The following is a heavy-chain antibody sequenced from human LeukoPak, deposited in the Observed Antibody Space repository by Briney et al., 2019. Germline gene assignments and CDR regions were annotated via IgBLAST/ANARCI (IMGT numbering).Heavy chain of an antibody. CDR3: ARIDGIVATIPGHFDY. D-gene: IGHD5-12*01. V-gene: IGHV4-38-2*02. CDR1: AHSIGGGYY. J-gene: IGHJ4*02. CDR2: IYHSRCT. Sequence: SETRSLTSTVYAHSIGGGYYWGCIRQPPGKGLEWIGSIYHSRCTYYHPSRKSRATISVDTYKNGFALRLSSVTAAETAVYYCARIDGIVATIPGHFDYWGQGTLVTVSS.